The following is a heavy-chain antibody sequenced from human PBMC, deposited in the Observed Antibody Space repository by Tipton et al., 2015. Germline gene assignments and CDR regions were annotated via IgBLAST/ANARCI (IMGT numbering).Heavy chain of an antibody. D-gene: IGHD4-23*01. J-gene: IGHJ4*02. Sequence: TLSLTYTVSGGSINKYYWSWIRQPPGKELQWIGYIQYSGGTNYNPSLESRVSMSVDTSKTQFSLEMRSVTATDTAVYYCARARGRHGGLFDSWGQGTLVTVSS. CDR3: ARARGRHGGLFDS. V-gene: IGHV4-59*01. CDR1: GGSINKYY. CDR2: IQYSGGT.